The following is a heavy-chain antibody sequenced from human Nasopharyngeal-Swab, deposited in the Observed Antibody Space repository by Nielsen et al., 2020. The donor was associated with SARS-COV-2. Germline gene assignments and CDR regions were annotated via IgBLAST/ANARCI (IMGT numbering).Heavy chain of an antibody. CDR3: ARESGYIDY. J-gene: IGHJ4*02. D-gene: IGHD5-12*01. Sequence: SLKISCAASGFTFDDYAMHWVRQAPGKGLEWVSGISWNSGSIGYADSVKGRFTISRDNAKNSLYLQMNSLRAEDTAVYYCARESGYIDYWGQGTLVTVSS. CDR1: GFTFDDYA. V-gene: IGHV3-9*01. CDR2: ISWNSGSI.